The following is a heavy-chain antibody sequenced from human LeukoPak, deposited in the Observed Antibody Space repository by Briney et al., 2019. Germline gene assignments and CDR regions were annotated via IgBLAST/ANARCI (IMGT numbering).Heavy chain of an antibody. J-gene: IGHJ4*02. CDR2: IYTSGST. V-gene: IGHV4-4*07. CDR1: GGSISSYY. CDR3: AYYDFWSGYFN. D-gene: IGHD3-3*01. Sequence: PSETLSLTCTVSGGSISSYYWSWIRQPAGKGLEWIGRIYTSGSTNYNPSLKSRVTMLVDTSKNQFSLKLSSVTAADTAVYYCAYYDFWSGYFNWGQGTLVTVSS.